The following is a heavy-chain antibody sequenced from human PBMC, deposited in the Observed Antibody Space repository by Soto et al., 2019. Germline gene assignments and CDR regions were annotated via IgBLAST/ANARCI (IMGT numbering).Heavy chain of an antibody. CDR3: AREGQSYYYYYMDV. J-gene: IGHJ6*03. CDR2: IYYSGST. Sequence: PSETLSLTCTVSGGSISSYYWSWIRQPPGKGLEWIGYIYYSGSTNYNPSLKSRVTISADTSKNQFSLKLSSVTAADTAVYYCAREGQSYYYYYMDVWGKGTTVTVSS. CDR1: GGSISSYY. V-gene: IGHV4-59*01.